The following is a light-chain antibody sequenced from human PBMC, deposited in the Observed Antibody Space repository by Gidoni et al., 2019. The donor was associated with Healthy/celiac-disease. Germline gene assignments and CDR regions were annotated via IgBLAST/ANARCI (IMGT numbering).Light chain of an antibody. Sequence: QSALTQPASVSGSPGPSLTISCTGTSSDVGGYNYVAWYQQHQGKAPKLMIYEVSNRPSWVANRFSGSKAGNTASLTISGLKAEDEADYYCRSYTSSSTPYVFGTGTKVTVL. V-gene: IGLV2-14*01. J-gene: IGLJ1*01. CDR1: SSDVGGYNY. CDR3: RSYTSSSTPYV. CDR2: EVS.